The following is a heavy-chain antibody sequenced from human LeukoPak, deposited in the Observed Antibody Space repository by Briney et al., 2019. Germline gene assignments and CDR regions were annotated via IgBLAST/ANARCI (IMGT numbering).Heavy chain of an antibody. J-gene: IGHJ4*02. CDR1: GFTFSSYW. Sequence: QTGGSLRLSCAASGFTFSSYWMSWVRQAPGKGLEWVANIKQDGSEKYYVDSVKGRFTISRDNAKNSLYLQMNSLRAEDTAVYYCAREGLYGGTPIDYWGQGTLVTVSS. CDR2: IKQDGSEK. D-gene: IGHD2-15*01. V-gene: IGHV3-7*01. CDR3: AREGLYGGTPIDY.